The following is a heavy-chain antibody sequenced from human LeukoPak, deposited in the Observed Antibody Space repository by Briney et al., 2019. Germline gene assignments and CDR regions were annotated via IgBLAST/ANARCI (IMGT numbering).Heavy chain of an antibody. J-gene: IGHJ4*02. CDR1: GGTFSSYA. Sequence: PVASVKVSCKASGGTFSSYAISWVRQAPGQGLEWMGGIIPIFGTANYAQKFQGRVTITADESTSTAYMELSSLRSEDTAVYYCAREMEGAAGKHWASPFDYWGQGTLVTVSS. D-gene: IGHD6-13*01. CDR3: AREMEGAAGKHWASPFDY. V-gene: IGHV1-69*13. CDR2: IIPIFGTA.